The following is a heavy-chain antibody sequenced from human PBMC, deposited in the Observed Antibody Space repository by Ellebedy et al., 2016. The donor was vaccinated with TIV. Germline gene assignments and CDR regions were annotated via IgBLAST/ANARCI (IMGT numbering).Heavy chain of an antibody. CDR1: GVTFDNYA. D-gene: IGHD4-17*01. CDR3: ARGHDNGDRNFDH. Sequence: ASVKVSCKASGVTFDNYAISWVRQAPGQGPEWMGGIIPIFGTTSYAQKFQGRVTLTADRSTTTLYMELRSLRSDDTAVYYCARGHDNGDRNFDHWGQGTLVTVSS. V-gene: IGHV1-69*06. J-gene: IGHJ4*02. CDR2: IIPIFGTT.